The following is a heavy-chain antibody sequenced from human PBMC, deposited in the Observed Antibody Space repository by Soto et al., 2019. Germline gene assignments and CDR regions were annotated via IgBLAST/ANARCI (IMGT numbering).Heavy chain of an antibody. CDR1: GYTFSRYG. Sequence: QVQLVQSGAEVREPGASVKVSFKTSGYTFSRYGITWVRQAPGQGLEWMGWINGNTGHTIYAMNLEDRLTISTDTPTSTAYMELRSLKSEDTAVYYCARERKWEPLPYWGQGTLVTVSS. V-gene: IGHV1-18*01. CDR3: ARERKWEPLPY. J-gene: IGHJ4*02. CDR2: INGNTGHT. D-gene: IGHD1-26*01.